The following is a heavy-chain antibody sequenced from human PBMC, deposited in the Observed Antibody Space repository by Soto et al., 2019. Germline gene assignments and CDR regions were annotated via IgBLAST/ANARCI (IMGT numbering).Heavy chain of an antibody. Sequence: PVGSLRLSCAASGFTFSSYAMHWVRQAPGKGLEWVAVISYDGSNKYYADSVKGRFTISRDNSKNTLYLQMNSLRAEDTAVYYCARDSYDSSGYYFGVGYWGQGTLVTVSS. D-gene: IGHD3-22*01. J-gene: IGHJ4*02. CDR2: ISYDGSNK. CDR1: GFTFSSYA. V-gene: IGHV3-30-3*01. CDR3: ARDSYDSSGYYFGVGY.